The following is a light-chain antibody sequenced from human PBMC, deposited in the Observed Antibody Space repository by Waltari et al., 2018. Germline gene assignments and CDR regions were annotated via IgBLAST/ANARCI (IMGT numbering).Light chain of an antibody. CDR2: DVS. CDR1: SSDVGGYNF. CDR3: CSFAGSHTYVV. V-gene: IGLV2-11*01. J-gene: IGLJ2*01. Sequence: QSALTQPRSVSGSPGQSVTLSCTGTSSDVGGYNFVPWYHQHPGKAPKLLIYDVSKRPSGVPDRFSGSKSGNTASLTISGLQTEDEADYYCCSFAGSHTYVVFGGGTKLTVL.